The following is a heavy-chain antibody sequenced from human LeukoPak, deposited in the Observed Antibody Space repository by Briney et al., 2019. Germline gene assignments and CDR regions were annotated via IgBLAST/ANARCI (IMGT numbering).Heavy chain of an antibody. V-gene: IGHV3-30*02. Sequence: GGSLRLSCAASGFTFSSYGMPWVRQAPGKGLEWVAFIRYDGINKYYADSVKGRLTVSRDNSKNTLYLQMNSLRAEDTAVYYCAKSGYNRFDYWGQGTLVTVSS. J-gene: IGHJ4*02. CDR2: IRYDGINK. CDR3: AKSGYNRFDY. CDR1: GFTFSSYG. D-gene: IGHD5-24*01.